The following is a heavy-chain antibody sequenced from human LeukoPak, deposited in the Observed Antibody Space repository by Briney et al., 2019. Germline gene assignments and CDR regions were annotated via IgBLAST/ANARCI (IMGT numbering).Heavy chain of an antibody. J-gene: IGHJ6*02. CDR2: IYPGDSDT. CDR1: GYSFTSYW. CDR3: ARFCTDILTGYPYGMDV. Sequence: PGESLKISCKGPGYSFTSYWIGWVRQMPGKGLEWMGIIYPGDSDTRYSPSFQGQVTISADKSISTAYLQWSSLKASDTAMYYCARFCTDILTGYPYGMDVWGQGTTVTVSS. D-gene: IGHD3-9*01. V-gene: IGHV5-51*01.